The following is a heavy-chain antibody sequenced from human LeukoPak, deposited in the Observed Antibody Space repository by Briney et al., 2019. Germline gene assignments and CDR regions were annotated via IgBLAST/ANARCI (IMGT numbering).Heavy chain of an antibody. CDR2: INPNSGGT. CDR1: GYTFTGYY. Sequence: GASVKVSCKASGYTFTGYYMHWVRQAPGQGLEWMGWINPNSGGTNYAQKFQGRVTMTRDTSISTAYMELSRLRSDDTAVYYCASGPVTNDSWSGDYSDYWGQGTLVTVSS. V-gene: IGHV1-2*02. J-gene: IGHJ4*02. CDR3: ASGPVTNDSWSGDYSDY. D-gene: IGHD3-3*01.